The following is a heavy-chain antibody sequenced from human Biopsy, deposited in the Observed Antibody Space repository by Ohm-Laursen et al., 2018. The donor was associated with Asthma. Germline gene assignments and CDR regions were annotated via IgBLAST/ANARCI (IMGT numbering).Heavy chain of an antibody. Sequence: SVTVSCQTSGYTFDSAGITWVRQAPGQGLEWMGWISVYNGNTKVAQKLQDRVTMITDTSTSTAYMELRSLRSDDTAVYFCARAVDYSHYYGIDVWGQGTTVTVS. V-gene: IGHV1-18*01. CDR2: ISVYNGNT. D-gene: IGHD3-10*01. CDR1: GYTFDSAG. CDR3: ARAVDYSHYYGIDV. J-gene: IGHJ6*02.